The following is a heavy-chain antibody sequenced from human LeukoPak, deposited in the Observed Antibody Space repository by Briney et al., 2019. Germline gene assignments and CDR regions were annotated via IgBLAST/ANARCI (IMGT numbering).Heavy chain of an antibody. D-gene: IGHD2-15*01. CDR2: IYYSGST. V-gene: IGHV4-59*01. Sequence: SETLSLTCTVSGGSISSYYWSWIRQPPGKGLEWIGYIYYSGSTNYNPSLKSRVTISVDTSKNQFSLKLSSVTAADTAVYYCARGPRSCFECYDYWGQGTLVTVSS. J-gene: IGHJ4*02. CDR3: ARGPRSCFECYDY. CDR1: GGSISSYY.